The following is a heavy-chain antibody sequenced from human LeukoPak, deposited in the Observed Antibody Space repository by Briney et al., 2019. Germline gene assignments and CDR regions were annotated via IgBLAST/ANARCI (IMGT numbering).Heavy chain of an antibody. CDR2: ISPTGSTT. V-gene: IGHV3-74*01. CDR3: GRLAHNAWYAIDY. CDR1: GFSFSGHW. J-gene: IGHJ4*02. Sequence: GGSLRLSCTASGFSFSGHWMHWARQLPGKGLVWVSRISPTGSTTSYADSVKGRFTISRDNPKNSLYLQINSLRAEDTAVYYCGRLAHNAWYAIDYWGQGTLVTVSS. D-gene: IGHD6-13*01.